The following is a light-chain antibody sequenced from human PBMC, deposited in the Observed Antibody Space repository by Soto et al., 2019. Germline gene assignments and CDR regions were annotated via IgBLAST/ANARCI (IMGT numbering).Light chain of an antibody. CDR1: NSDVGIYDF. CDR3: ISYTSDDVRYV. Sequence: QSVLTQPASVSGTPVQSITISCTGSNSDVGIYDFVSWCQHHPGRAPKLIVSEVSHRPSGVSNRFSGSKSGNTASLTISGLQSEDEADYYCISYTSDDVRYVFGTGTKVTVL. V-gene: IGLV2-14*01. CDR2: EVS. J-gene: IGLJ1*01.